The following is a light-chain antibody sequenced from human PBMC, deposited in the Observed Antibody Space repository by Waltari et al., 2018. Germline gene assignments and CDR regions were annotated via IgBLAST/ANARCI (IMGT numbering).Light chain of an antibody. J-gene: IGLJ3*02. CDR3: CSYAGSYTWV. Sequence: QSALTQPRSVSGSPGQSIPISCPGTRSHSGGYYSVSWYQQHPPKAPKLIIYDVNKRPSGVPDRFSGSKSGNTASLTISGLQAEDEADYYCCSYAGSYTWVFGGGTKVTVL. V-gene: IGLV2-11*02. CDR2: DVN. CDR1: RSHSGGYYS.